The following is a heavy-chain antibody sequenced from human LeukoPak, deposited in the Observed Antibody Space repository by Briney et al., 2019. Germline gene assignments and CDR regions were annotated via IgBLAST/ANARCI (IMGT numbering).Heavy chain of an antibody. CDR2: MNPNSGNT. V-gene: IGHV1-8*01. Sequence: ASVKVSCKASGYTFTNYDINWVRQATGQGLEWMGWMNPNSGNTGYAQKFQGRVTMTRNTSISTAYMELSSLRSEDTAVYYCARGPSSSWYVVFGYWGQGTLVTVSS. J-gene: IGHJ4*02. CDR1: GYTFTNYD. CDR3: ARGPSSSWYVVFGY. D-gene: IGHD6-13*01.